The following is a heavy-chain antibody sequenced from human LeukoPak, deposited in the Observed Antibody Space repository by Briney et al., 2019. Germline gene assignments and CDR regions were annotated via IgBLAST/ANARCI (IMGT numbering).Heavy chain of an antibody. J-gene: IGHJ4*02. D-gene: IGHD3-10*01. Sequence: ASVKVSCKASGYTFTSYAVHWVRQAPGQTLEWMGWIHAGNGNTKYSQNFQGRLTVTRDTSASTAYMELSSLRSEDTAVYYCVRGLLWFGELSPPGYWGQGTLVTVSS. CDR2: IHAGNGNT. CDR3: VRGLLWFGELSPPGY. V-gene: IGHV1-3*01. CDR1: GYTFTSYA.